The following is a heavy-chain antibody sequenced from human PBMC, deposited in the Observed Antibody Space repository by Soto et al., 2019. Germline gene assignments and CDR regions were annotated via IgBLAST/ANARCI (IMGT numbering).Heavy chain of an antibody. J-gene: IGHJ4*02. D-gene: IGHD2-15*01. CDR2: IWYDGSKK. Sequence: XVSLRLSCAASGFTFSRYGFNWVGQAPGKGLEWVAGIWYDGSKKIYADSVKGRFTISRDNSEDTVYLQMNSLRDEDTAVFFCARDLSYGSLDFWGQGAPVTVSS. V-gene: IGHV3-33*01. CDR1: GFTFSRYG. CDR3: ARDLSYGSLDF.